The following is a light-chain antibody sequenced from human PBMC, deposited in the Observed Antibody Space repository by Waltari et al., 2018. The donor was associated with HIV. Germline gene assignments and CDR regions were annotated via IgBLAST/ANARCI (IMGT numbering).Light chain of an antibody. V-gene: IGLV3-21*01. CDR1: NIRNKS. Sequence: SYVLAQPPSVSVAPGKTATISCGGNNIRNKSVHWYRQKPGQAPVLVIYDGTDRPSGIPERFSGSNSGNTATLTISRVEAGDEADYYCQVWDSDSDHWVFGGGTKLTVL. CDR2: DGT. CDR3: QVWDSDSDHWV. J-gene: IGLJ3*02.